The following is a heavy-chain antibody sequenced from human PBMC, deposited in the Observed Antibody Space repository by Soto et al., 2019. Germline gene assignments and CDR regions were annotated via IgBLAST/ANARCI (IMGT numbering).Heavy chain of an antibody. CDR1: GVPTTYGGYS. V-gene: IGHV4-30-2*06. Sequence: PSHTLSLTCSVSGVPTTYGGYSWSRIRQSPEKGLEWLGYIGHLETTYYNPSSKSRLSLSIDRARNQFSLSLSSMTAADKVVYYGARGGGYDSFAVWGQRMEVTV. D-gene: IGHD2-15*01. CDR3: ARGGGYDSFAV. CDR2: IGHLETT. J-gene: IGHJ4*02.